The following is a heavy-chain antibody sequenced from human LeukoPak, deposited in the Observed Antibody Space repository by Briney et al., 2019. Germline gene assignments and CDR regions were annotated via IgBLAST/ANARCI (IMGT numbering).Heavy chain of an antibody. CDR2: IYFSGST. CDR1: SDSISSYY. Sequence: SETLSLTCTVSSDSISSYYWSWVRQPPGKGLEWIGYIYFSGSTNYNPSLKSRVTISVDKSKNQFSLKLSSVTAADTAVYYCARGSGSWEDAFDIWGQGTMVTVSS. J-gene: IGHJ3*02. CDR3: ARGSGSWEDAFDI. V-gene: IGHV4-59*12. D-gene: IGHD1-26*01.